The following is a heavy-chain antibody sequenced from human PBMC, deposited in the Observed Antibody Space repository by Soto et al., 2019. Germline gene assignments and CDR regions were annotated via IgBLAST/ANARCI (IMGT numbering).Heavy chain of an antibody. CDR3: ARVGGGTYYDYVWGLRGMDV. D-gene: IGHD3-16*01. V-gene: IGHV1-18*01. CDR1: GYSFTSYG. CDR2: ISASTGKT. Sequence: ASVKVSCKASGYSFTSYGITWVRQAPGQGLEWMGWISASTGKTVYAQKFQGRVTMTTDTSTTTAYMELRSLRSDDTAVYYCARVGGGTYYDYVWGLRGMDVWGQGTTVTVSS. J-gene: IGHJ6*02.